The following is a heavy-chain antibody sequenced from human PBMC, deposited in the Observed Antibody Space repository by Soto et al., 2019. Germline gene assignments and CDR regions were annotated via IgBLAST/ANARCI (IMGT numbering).Heavy chain of an antibody. CDR1: GFTFSNYA. V-gene: IGHV3-23*01. CDR3: VRDWSGSSCPCMNV. D-gene: IGHD3-3*01. J-gene: IGHJ6*02. Sequence: QLLESGGGLVQPGGSLRVSCAASGFTFSNYAMTWVRQAPGKGLEWVSTIGGSGGDTYYSDSVKGRFTISRDNSRNSMYLQMDSRRAEDTALYYCVRDWSGSSCPCMNVGGQGTRVTVSS. CDR2: IGGSGGDT.